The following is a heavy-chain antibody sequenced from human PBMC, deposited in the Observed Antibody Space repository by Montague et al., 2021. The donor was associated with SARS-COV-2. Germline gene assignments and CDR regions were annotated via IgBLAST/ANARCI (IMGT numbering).Heavy chain of an antibody. J-gene: IGHJ4*02. CDR3: ARTSAYSDY. V-gene: IGHV6-1*01. Sequence: NDYAVSVKSRITINPDTSKNQISLQLNSVTPEDTAVYYCARTSAYSDYWGKGTLVTVSS. D-gene: IGHD5-12*01. CDR2: N.